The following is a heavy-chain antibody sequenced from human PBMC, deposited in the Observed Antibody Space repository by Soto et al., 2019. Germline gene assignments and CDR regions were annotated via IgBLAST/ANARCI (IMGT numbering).Heavy chain of an antibody. J-gene: IGHJ6*02. CDR2: ISAYNGNT. CDR1: GYTFTSYG. CDR3: ARVGIVVDGNYYYGMDV. D-gene: IGHD1-26*01. V-gene: IGHV1-18*01. Sequence: ASVKVSCKASGYTFTSYGISWVRQAPGQGLEWMGRISAYNGNTNYAQKLQGRVTMTTDTSTSTAYMELGSLRSDDTAVYYCARVGIVVDGNYYYGMDVWGQGTTVTVSS.